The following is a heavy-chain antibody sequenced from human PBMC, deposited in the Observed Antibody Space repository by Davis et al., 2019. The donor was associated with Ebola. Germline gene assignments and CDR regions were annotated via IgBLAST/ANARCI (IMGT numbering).Heavy chain of an antibody. Sequence: PGGSLRLSCKGSGYSFTSYWIGWVRQLPGKGLEWMGIIYPGDSDTRYSPSFQGQVTISADKSISTAYLQWSSLKASDTAMYYCARHPAELAPYWYFDLWGRGTLVTVSS. CDR1: GYSFTSYW. CDR2: IYPGDSDT. V-gene: IGHV5-51*01. D-gene: IGHD1-1*01. CDR3: ARHPAELAPYWYFDL. J-gene: IGHJ2*01.